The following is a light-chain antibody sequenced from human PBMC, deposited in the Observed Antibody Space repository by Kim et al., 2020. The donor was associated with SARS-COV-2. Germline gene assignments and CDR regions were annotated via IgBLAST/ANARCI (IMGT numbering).Light chain of an antibody. Sequence: SYELTQPPSVSVSPGQTASITCSGDNLGDKYACWYQQKPGQSPVLVIYQDSKRPSGLPERFSGSNSGNTATLTISGTQAMDEADYYCQAWDSSTVVFGTG. V-gene: IGLV3-1*01. J-gene: IGLJ1*01. CDR2: QDS. CDR1: NLGDKY. CDR3: QAWDSSTVV.